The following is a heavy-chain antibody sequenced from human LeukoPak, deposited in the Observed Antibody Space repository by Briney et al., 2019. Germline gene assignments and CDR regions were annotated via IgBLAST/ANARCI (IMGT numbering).Heavy chain of an antibody. V-gene: IGHV1-46*01. CDR2: VNPTSGRT. CDR3: ARERHDTTTSFGDY. J-gene: IGHJ4*02. CDR1: GYTFTSYY. Sequence: ASVKVSCEASGYTFTSYYIHWVRQAPGQGLEWMGIVNPTSGRTTYAQKFQGRVTMTRDTSTSTVYMELSSLRSEDTAVYYCARERHDTTTSFGDYWGQGTLVTVSS. D-gene: IGHD3-16*01.